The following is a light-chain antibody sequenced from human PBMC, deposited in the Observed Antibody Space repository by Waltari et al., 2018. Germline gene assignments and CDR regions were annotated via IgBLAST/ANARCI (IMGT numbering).Light chain of an antibody. Sequence: QSVLTQPPSVSAAPGQRVTISCSGRSSNIGHNYVSWYRQFPGTAPKLLIYEDSERPSGIPGRFSGSKSGTSATLDITGLQAGDEADYYCGTWDSSLSGAVFGGGTHLTVL. CDR1: SSNIGHNY. CDR3: GTWDSSLSGAV. CDR2: EDS. V-gene: IGLV1-51*02. J-gene: IGLJ7*01.